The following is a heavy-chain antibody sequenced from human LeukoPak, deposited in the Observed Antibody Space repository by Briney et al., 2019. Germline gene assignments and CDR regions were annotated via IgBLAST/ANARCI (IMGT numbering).Heavy chain of an antibody. J-gene: IGHJ3*02. CDR2: IIPIFGTA. D-gene: IGHD3-10*01. Sequence: GASVKVSCKASGGTFSSYAISWVRQAPGQGLEWMGGIIPIFGTANCAQKFQGRVTITADESTSTAYMELSSLRSEDTAVYYCARGVPGDAFDIWGQGTMVTVSS. V-gene: IGHV1-69*13. CDR1: GGTFSSYA. CDR3: ARGVPGDAFDI.